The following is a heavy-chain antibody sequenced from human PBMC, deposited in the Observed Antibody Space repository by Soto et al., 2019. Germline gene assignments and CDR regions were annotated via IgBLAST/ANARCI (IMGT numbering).Heavy chain of an antibody. Sequence: GGSLRLSCAASGFTFSSYWMSWVRQAPGKGLEWVANIKQDGSEKYYVDSVKGRFTISRDNAKNSLYLQMNSLRAEDTAVYYCAREDVDTAMVYGMELWGQGTTVTVTS. CDR1: GFTFSSYW. J-gene: IGHJ6*02. D-gene: IGHD5-18*01. CDR3: AREDVDTAMVYGMEL. CDR2: IKQDGSEK. V-gene: IGHV3-7*03.